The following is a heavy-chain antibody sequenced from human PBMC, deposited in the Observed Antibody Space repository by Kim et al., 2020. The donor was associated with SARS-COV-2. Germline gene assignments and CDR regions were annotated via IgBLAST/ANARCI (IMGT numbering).Heavy chain of an antibody. J-gene: IGHJ4*02. CDR3: ARSGQLDF. Sequence: GRTTYHPSLNSRVTISVDTSKNQFSLKLSSVTAADTAVYYCARSGQLDFWGQGTLVTVSS. D-gene: IGHD6-13*01. CDR2: GRT. V-gene: IGHV4-34*01.